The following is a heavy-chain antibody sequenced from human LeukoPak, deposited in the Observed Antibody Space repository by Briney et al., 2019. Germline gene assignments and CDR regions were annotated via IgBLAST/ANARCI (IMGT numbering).Heavy chain of an antibody. J-gene: IGHJ5*02. CDR1: GYTFTSYG. V-gene: IGHV1-18*01. Sequence: AASVKVSCKASGYTFTSYGISWVRQAPGQGLEWMGWISAYNGNTNYAQKLQGRVTMTTDTSTSTAYMELRSLRSDDTAVYYCARDRSQYDFWSGYRKHYNWFDPWGQGTLVTVSS. D-gene: IGHD3-3*01. CDR3: ARDRSQYDFWSGYRKHYNWFDP. CDR2: ISAYNGNT.